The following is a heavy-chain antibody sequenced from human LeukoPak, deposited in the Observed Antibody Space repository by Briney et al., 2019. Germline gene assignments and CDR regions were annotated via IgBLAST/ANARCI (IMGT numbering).Heavy chain of an antibody. J-gene: IGHJ4*02. D-gene: IGHD5-24*01. Sequence: PGGSLRLSCAASGFTFSSHAMHWVRQAPGKGLKWVAVISYDGSNKYYADSVKGRFTISGDNSKNTLYLQMNSLRPEDTAVFYCARDSQDGNNTLGVDYWGQGTLVAVSS. V-gene: IGHV3-30*04. CDR3: ARDSQDGNNTLGVDY. CDR1: GFTFSSHA. CDR2: ISYDGSNK.